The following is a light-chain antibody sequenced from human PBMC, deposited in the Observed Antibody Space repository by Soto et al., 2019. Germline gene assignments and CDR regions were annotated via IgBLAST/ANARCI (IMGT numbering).Light chain of an antibody. J-gene: IGLJ1*01. Sequence: YAVTHPDSVSVSPGQATTVSCTRTSTDLAGYNDVSWYQQQSGKAPKVIIHEVSYRPSGLSNRFSGSRSRNTASLTISGLHPEDEADYYCDSYTSSRAYVFGIRTTVTVL. CDR1: STDLAGYND. CDR2: EVS. V-gene: IGLV2-14*01. CDR3: DSYTSSRAYV.